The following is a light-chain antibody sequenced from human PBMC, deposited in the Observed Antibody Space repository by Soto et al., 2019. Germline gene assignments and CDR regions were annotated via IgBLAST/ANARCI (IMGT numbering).Light chain of an antibody. CDR3: QQYYSYPSWT. V-gene: IGKV1-6*01. Sequence: AIQMTQSPSSLSASVGDRVTISCRASQGIGNALGWYQQKPGKPPKVLIYAASTLQSGVPSRFSGSGSGTDFTLTISCLQSEDFATYYCQQYYSYPSWTFGQGTKVDIK. CDR1: QGIGNA. J-gene: IGKJ1*01. CDR2: AAS.